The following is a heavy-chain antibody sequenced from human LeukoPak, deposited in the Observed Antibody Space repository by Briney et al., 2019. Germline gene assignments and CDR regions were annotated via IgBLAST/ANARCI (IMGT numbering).Heavy chain of an antibody. J-gene: IGHJ4*02. Sequence: GASLRLSWVGSVFTFTSYWMTWVRKAPWKGLEWIANMNPDGSEKHYVDSVKGRFTISRDNAKNSLFLQMNSLRAEDTAVYFCARVRSFFYDDSGYYYPKYYFDYWGQGALVTVSS. CDR3: ARVRSFFYDDSGYYYPKYYFDY. V-gene: IGHV3-7*01. CDR2: MNPDGSEK. CDR1: VFTFTSYW. D-gene: IGHD3-22*01.